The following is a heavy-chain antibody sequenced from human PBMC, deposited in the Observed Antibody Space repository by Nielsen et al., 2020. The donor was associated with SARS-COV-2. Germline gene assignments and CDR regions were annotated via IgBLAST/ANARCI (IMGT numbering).Heavy chain of an antibody. CDR3: ARIRRYCSGGSCYSGVYFDY. D-gene: IGHD2-15*01. Sequence: WIRQPPGKGLEWIGSVYYTGNTYYSPSLKSRITISVDTSKNQFSLKLSSVTAADTAVYYCARIRRYCSGGSCYSGVYFDYWGQGTLVTVSS. V-gene: IGHV4-39*01. J-gene: IGHJ4*02. CDR2: VYYTGNT.